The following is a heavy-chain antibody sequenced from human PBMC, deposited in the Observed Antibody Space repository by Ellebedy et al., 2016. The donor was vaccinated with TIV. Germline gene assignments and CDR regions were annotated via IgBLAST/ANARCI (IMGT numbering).Heavy chain of an antibody. D-gene: IGHD3-16*02. J-gene: IGHJ4*02. Sequence: PGGSLRLSCTASGFTFSTFAMSWVRQAPGKGLEWVSAISGSGGSTYHADSVKGRFTITRDNSKNTLDLQMNSLRAEDTAVYYCAKAAFGGVIVFDYWGQGTLVTVSS. CDR2: ISGSGGST. CDR3: AKAAFGGVIVFDY. CDR1: GFTFSTFA. V-gene: IGHV3-23*01.